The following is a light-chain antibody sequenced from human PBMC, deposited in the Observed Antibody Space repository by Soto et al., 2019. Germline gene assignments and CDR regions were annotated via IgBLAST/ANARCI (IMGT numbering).Light chain of an antibody. J-gene: IGKJ4*01. CDR1: QSVSSN. Sequence: EIVMTQSPATLSVSPWERATLSCRASQSVSSNLAWYQQKPGQAPRLLIYGASTRATGIPARFSGSGSGTEFTLTISSLQSEDFAIYYCQQANSFPLTFGGGTKVDIK. CDR2: GAS. V-gene: IGKV3-15*01. CDR3: QQANSFPLT.